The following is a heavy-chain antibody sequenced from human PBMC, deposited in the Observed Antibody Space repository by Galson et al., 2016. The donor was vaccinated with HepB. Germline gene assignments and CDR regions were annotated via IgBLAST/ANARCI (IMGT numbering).Heavy chain of an antibody. CDR3: ARGGIGYRGTFDY. CDR2: ISSSSSSR. V-gene: IGHV3-21*01. D-gene: IGHD1-26*01. J-gene: IGHJ4*02. Sequence: SCAASGFTFSSYSMNWVRQAPGKGLEWVSSISSSSSSRYYADSVKGRFTISRGSAKNSLFLQMDSLRAEDTALYYCARGGIGYRGTFDYWGQGTLVTVSS. CDR1: GFTFSSYS.